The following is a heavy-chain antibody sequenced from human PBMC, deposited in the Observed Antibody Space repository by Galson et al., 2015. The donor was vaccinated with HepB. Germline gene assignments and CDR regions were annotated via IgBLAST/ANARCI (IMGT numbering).Heavy chain of an antibody. V-gene: IGHV4-4*02. Sequence: ETLSLTCAVSGGSISSSNWWSWVRQPPGKGLEWIGEIYHSGSTNYNPSLKSRVTISVDKSKNQFSLKLSSVTAADTAVYYCARAVGYYDIFSGHTRGYFDLWGRGTLVTVSS. D-gene: IGHD3-9*01. CDR2: IYHSGST. J-gene: IGHJ2*01. CDR3: ARAVGYYDIFSGHTRGYFDL. CDR1: GGSISSSNW.